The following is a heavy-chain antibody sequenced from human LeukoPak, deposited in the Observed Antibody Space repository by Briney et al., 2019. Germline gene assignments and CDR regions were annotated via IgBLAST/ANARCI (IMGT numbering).Heavy chain of an antibody. CDR3: ARHEEEDGYNAKTFDF. Sequence: SETLSLTCTVSGVSISSSNNFWGWIRQPPGKGLEWIGSMHYRGTTYYTPSLKSRVTISVDTSKNQFSLKLSSVTAADTAVYYCARHEEEDGYNAKTFDFWGQGTLVTVSS. CDR1: GVSISSSNNF. J-gene: IGHJ4*02. D-gene: IGHD5-24*01. CDR2: MHYRGTT. V-gene: IGHV4-39*01.